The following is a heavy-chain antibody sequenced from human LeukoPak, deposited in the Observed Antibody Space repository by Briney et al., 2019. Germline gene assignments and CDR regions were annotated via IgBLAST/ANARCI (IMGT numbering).Heavy chain of an antibody. V-gene: IGHV4-59*01. D-gene: IGHD6-19*01. CDR1: GVSISIYY. J-gene: IGHJ4*02. Sequence: SETLSLTCTVSGVSISIYYMTWVRRTPGKGLEWIGYNSYSGHTNYNPSLKSRVTISVDMSKNQFSLRLTTVTSTDTDVYYCARAGSGWSFDYWGQGTLVTVSS. CDR2: NSYSGHT. CDR3: ARAGSGWSFDY.